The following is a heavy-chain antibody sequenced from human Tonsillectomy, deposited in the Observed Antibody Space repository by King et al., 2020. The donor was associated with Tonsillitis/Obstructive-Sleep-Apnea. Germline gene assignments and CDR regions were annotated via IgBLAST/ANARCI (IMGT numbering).Heavy chain of an antibody. D-gene: IGHD3-22*01. V-gene: IGHV3-48*03. J-gene: IGHJ4*02. CDR2: ISSSGSTI. CDR3: ASPEYYDSSGYTFDY. Sequence: VQLVESGGGLVQPGGSLRLSCAASGFTFSNYEMNWVRQAPGKGLEWVSYISSSGSTIYYADSVKGRFTISRENAKNSLYLQMNSLRAEDTAVYYCASPEYYDSSGYTFDYWGQGTLVTVSS. CDR1: GFTFSNYE.